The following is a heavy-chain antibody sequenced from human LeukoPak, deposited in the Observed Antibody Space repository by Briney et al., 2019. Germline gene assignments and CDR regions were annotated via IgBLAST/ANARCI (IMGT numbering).Heavy chain of an antibody. CDR2: INPSGGST. D-gene: IGHD1-26*01. CDR3: ARAVYIRGSYEGSDY. V-gene: IGHV1-46*01. J-gene: IGHJ4*02. CDR1: GYTFTSYY. Sequence: ASVKVSCKASGYTFTSYYMHWVRQAPGQGLEWMGIINPSGGSTSYAQKFQGRVTMTRDMSTSTVYMELSSLRSEDTAVYYCARAVYIRGSYEGSDYWGQGTLVTVSS.